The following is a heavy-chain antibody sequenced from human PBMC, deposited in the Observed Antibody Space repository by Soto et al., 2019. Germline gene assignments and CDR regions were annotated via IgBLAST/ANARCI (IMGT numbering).Heavy chain of an antibody. CDR2: IDPSDSDS. Sequence: PVASLKISCKGSGYSFSSYSIIWVRQMPGKGLEWRGRIDPSDSDSNYSPSFRGHVSFSVDKSISTAYLQLSSLKATDTAIYYCARPYSSGWYFDYRGQGYLVTVSS. V-gene: IGHV5-10-1*01. CDR1: GYSFSSYS. J-gene: IGHJ4*02. D-gene: IGHD6-19*01. CDR3: ARPYSSGWYFDY.